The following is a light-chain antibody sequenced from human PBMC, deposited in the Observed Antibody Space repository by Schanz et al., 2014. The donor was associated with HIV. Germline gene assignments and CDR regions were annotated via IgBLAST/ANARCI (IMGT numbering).Light chain of an antibody. J-gene: IGLJ2*01. Sequence: QSVLTQPPSVSGAPGQRVTISCTGSGSNIGSPHDVHWYQQLPGTAPKVIIYHDSNRASGVPDRFSASEESGASASLTITGLQPEDEADYYCISYAGSSTVVFGGGTKLTVL. CDR2: HDS. CDR1: GSNIGSPHD. CDR3: ISYAGSSTVV. V-gene: IGLV1-40*01.